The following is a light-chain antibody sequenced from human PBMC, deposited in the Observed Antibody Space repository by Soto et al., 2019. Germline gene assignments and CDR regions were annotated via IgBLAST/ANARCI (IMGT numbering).Light chain of an antibody. J-gene: IGKJ2*01. CDR2: AAS. Sequence: SVLTQSPGTLSLFPGERATLSCRTSQSISSTYLAWYQQRPGQAPRLLLYAASSRATGIPDRVTGSGSGTDFTLTIRRLEPEDLAVDYSQQYFGSLYTFCQGTKRQI. V-gene: IGKV3-20*01. CDR3: QQYFGSLYT. CDR1: QSISSTY.